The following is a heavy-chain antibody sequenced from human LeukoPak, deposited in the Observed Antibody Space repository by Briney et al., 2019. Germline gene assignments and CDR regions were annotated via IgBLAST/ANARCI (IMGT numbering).Heavy chain of an antibody. Sequence: SETLSLTCTVSGGSISSYYWSWIRQPPGKGLEWIGYIYYSGSTNYNPSLKSRVTISVDTSKNQFSLQLNSVTPEDTAVYYCARGGPWDLPVGKCDYWGQGTLVTVSS. J-gene: IGHJ4*02. CDR2: IYYSGST. D-gene: IGHD1-26*01. CDR1: GGSISSYY. CDR3: ARGGPWDLPVGKCDY. V-gene: IGHV4-59*12.